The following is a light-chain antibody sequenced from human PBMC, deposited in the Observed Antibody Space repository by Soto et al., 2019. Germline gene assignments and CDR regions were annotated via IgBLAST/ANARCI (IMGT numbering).Light chain of an antibody. CDR3: SSYTSSSPLV. V-gene: IGLV2-14*01. Sequence: QSALTQPASVSGSPGQSITISCTGTSSDVGGYNYVSWYQQHPGNAPKLMIYEVSNRPSGISNRFSGSKSGNTDSLTLSRLQAEDEADYYCSSYTSSSPLVFGGGTKLTVL. J-gene: IGLJ2*01. CDR2: EVS. CDR1: SSDVGGYNY.